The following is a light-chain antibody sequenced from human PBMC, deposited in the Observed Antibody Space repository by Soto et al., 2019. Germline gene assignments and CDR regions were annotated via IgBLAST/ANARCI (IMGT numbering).Light chain of an antibody. V-gene: IGKV3-20*01. CDR2: GAS. CDR1: QSVSSSY. CDR3: QQYGSSRV. Sequence: EIVLTQSPGTLSLSPGERATLCFRASQSVSSSYLAWYQQKPGQAPRLLIYGASSRATGIPDRFSGSGSGTDFTLTISRLEPEDFAVYYCQQYGSSRVFGGGTKVDIK. J-gene: IGKJ4*01.